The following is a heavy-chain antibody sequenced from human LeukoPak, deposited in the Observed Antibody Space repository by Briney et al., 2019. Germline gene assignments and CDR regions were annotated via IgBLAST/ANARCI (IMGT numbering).Heavy chain of an antibody. CDR1: GGSISSYY. CDR2: IYHSGST. J-gene: IGHJ4*02. Sequence: SETLSLTCTVSGGSISSYYWNWIRQPPGKGLEWMGYIYHSGSTNYNSSLKSRVNISVDTSKNQFSLKLKSVAAADTAVYYCARVIAVAGTAYFDYWGQGTLVTVSS. V-gene: IGHV4-59*01. CDR3: ARVIAVAGTAYFDY. D-gene: IGHD6-19*01.